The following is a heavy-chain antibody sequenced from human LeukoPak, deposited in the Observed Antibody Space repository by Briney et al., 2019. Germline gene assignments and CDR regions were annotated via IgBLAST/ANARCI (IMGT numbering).Heavy chain of an antibody. CDR2: INAGNGNT. V-gene: IGHV1-3*01. D-gene: IGHD1-26*01. J-gene: IGHJ4*02. CDR1: GYTFTSYA. Sequence: ASVKVSCKASGYTFTSYAMHWVRQAPGQRLEWMGWINAGNGNTKYSQKFQGRVNITRDTSASTAYMELSSLRSEDTAVYYCARDLRNSGSYYGPYYFDYWGQGTLVTVSS. CDR3: ARDLRNSGSYYGPYYFDY.